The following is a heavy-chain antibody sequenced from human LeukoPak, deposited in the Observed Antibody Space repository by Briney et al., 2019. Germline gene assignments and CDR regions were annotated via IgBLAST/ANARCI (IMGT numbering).Heavy chain of an antibody. D-gene: IGHD5-18*01. J-gene: IGHJ6*03. CDR1: GYSFTSYW. V-gene: IGHV5-51*01. CDR3: ARRYSYGRNYYYYYYMDV. Sequence: ESLKISCKGSGYSFTSYWIGWVRQMPGKGLEWMGIIYPGDSDTRYSPSFQGQVTISADKSISTAYLQWSSLKASDTAMYYCARRYSYGRNYYYYYYMDVWGKGTTVTVSS. CDR2: IYPGDSDT.